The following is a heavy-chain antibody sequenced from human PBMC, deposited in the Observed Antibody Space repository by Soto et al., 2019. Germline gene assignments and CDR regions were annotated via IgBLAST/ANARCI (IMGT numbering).Heavy chain of an antibody. CDR3: ARDNYGPLDY. D-gene: IGHD3-10*01. J-gene: IGHJ4*02. V-gene: IGHV1-2*02. CDR2: VDPRSGDR. Sequence: QVQLVQSGAELKKPGASVRVSCKPSGYTFTDLYIHWVRQAPGQGLEWMGWVDPRSGDRRNTQKFQGRVTMSRDTSTRTVYMELNSLTSYDTAVYDCARDNYGPLDYWGKGTLVTVSS. CDR1: GYTFTDLY.